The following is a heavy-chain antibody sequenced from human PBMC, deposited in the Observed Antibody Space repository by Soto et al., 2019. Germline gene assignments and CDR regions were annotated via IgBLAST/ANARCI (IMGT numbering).Heavy chain of an antibody. D-gene: IGHD6-13*01. Sequence: QVQLVQSGAEVKKPGASVKVSCKASGYTFTSYYMHWVRQAPGQGLEWMGIINPSGGSTSYAQKFQARVTMTRDTSTSTVYMELSSLRSEDTAVYYCARVSSSWSGFSGFDPWGQGTLVTVSS. CDR1: GYTFTSYY. CDR2: INPSGGST. V-gene: IGHV1-46*01. J-gene: IGHJ5*02. CDR3: ARVSSSWSGFSGFDP.